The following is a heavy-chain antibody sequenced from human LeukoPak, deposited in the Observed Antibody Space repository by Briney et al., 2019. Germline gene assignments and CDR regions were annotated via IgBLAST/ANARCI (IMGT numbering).Heavy chain of an antibody. CDR2: ITSGSSYI. J-gene: IGHJ4*02. D-gene: IGHD3-10*01. V-gene: IGHV3-21*01. Sequence: GGSLRLSCAASGFTFSSYNMNWVRQAPGQGLEWVSSITSGSSYIYYADSVKGRFTISRDNAKNSLYLQMNSLRAEDTAVYYCARQSGYGSGSYFSYWGQGTLVTVSS. CDR3: ARQSGYGSGSYFSY. CDR1: GFTFSSYN.